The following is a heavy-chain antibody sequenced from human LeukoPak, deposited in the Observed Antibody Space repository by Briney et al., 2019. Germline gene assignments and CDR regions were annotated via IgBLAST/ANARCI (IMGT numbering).Heavy chain of an antibody. D-gene: IGHD4-17*01. J-gene: IGHJ3*02. CDR2: ISPSGGST. Sequence: ASVKVSCKASGYTFTNYYMHWVRQAPGQGPEWMGVISPSGGSTTYAQKFQGRVTLTRDMSTSTDYLELSSLRSEGTAVYYCARDPSGHDYGPWDIWGQGTMVTVSS. CDR1: GYTFTNYY. V-gene: IGHV1-46*01. CDR3: ARDPSGHDYGPWDI.